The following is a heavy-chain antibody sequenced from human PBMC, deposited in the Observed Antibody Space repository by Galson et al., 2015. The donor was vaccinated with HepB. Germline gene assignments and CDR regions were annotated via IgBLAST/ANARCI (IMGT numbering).Heavy chain of an antibody. CDR3: ALLGWGDSGWFGLDF. D-gene: IGHD6-19*01. V-gene: IGHV1-46*01. J-gene: IGHJ4*02. CDR2: VNPSGGST. CDR1: GHTFMNYY. Sequence: SVKVSCKASGHTFMNYYIHWVRQAPGQRPEWMGKVNPSGGSTTYAQKFQGRLTMTGDTSTSTVYMELSSLRSEDTAVYYCALLGWGDSGWFGLDFWGQGTLVTVSA.